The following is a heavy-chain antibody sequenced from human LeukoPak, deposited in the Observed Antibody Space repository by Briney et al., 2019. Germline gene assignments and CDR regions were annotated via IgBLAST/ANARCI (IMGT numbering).Heavy chain of an antibody. D-gene: IGHD2-2*01. CDR1: GYTFTGYH. CDR2: INPNSGDT. CDR3: ARDYCSSTSCLFDY. V-gene: IGHV1-2*06. Sequence: ASVTVSCTASGYTFTGYHTHWVRQAPGQGLEWVGRINPNSGDTTCAQKFQGRVTMTRDTSISTAYMELNRLRSDDTAVYYCARDYCSSTSCLFDYWGQGTLVTVSS. J-gene: IGHJ4*02.